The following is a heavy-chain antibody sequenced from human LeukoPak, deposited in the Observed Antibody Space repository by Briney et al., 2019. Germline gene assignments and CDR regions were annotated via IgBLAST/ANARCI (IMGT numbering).Heavy chain of an antibody. V-gene: IGHV3-23*01. CDR1: GFTFSNAW. D-gene: IGHD6-13*01. Sequence: PGGSLRLSCAASGFTFSNAWMRWVRQAPGKGLEWVSAISGSGGSTYYADSVKGRFTISRDNSKNTLYLQMNSLRAEDTAVYYCATEGGRYIAAAGSGYFDYWGQGTLVTVSS. CDR3: ATEGGRYIAAAGSGYFDY. J-gene: IGHJ4*02. CDR2: ISGSGGST.